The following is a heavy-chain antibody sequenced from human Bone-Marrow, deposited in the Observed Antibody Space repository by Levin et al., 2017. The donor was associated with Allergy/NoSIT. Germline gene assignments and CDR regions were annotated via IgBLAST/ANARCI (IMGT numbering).Heavy chain of an antibody. V-gene: IGHV3-30*04. CDR1: GFTFSSYA. CDR2: ISYDGSNK. D-gene: IGHD3-16*01. CDR3: ARWGGGPVNNWYFDL. Sequence: GGSLRLSCAASGFTFSSYAMHWVRQAPGKGLEWVAVISYDGSNKYYADSVKGRFTISRDNSKNTLYLQMNSLRAEDTAVYYCARWGGGPVNNWYFDLWGRGTLVTVSS. J-gene: IGHJ2*01.